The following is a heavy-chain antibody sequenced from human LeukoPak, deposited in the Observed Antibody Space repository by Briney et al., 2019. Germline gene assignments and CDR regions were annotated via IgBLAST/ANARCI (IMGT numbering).Heavy chain of an antibody. J-gene: IGHJ4*02. Sequence: ASVKVSWKASGYTFTSYGISWVRQAPGQGLEWMGWISAYNGNTNYAQKLQGRVTMTTDTSTSTAYMELRSLRSDDTAVYYCARAYCSSTSCYGDYWGQGTLVTVSS. CDR3: ARAYCSSTSCYGDY. CDR1: GYTFTSYG. V-gene: IGHV1-18*01. D-gene: IGHD2-2*01. CDR2: ISAYNGNT.